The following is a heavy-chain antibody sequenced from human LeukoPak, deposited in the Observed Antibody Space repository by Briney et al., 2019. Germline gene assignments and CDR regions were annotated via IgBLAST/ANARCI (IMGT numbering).Heavy chain of an antibody. D-gene: IGHD3-10*01. CDR3: ARGGGSGSQFYYYYGMDV. J-gene: IGHJ6*04. CDR1: GGTFSSYA. Sequence: SVKVSCKASGGTFSSYAISWVRQAPGQGLEWMGGIIPIFGTANYAQKFQGRVTITADESTSTAYMELSSLRSEDSAVYYCARGGGSGSQFYYYYGMDVWGKGTTVTVSS. CDR2: IIPIFGTA. V-gene: IGHV1-69*13.